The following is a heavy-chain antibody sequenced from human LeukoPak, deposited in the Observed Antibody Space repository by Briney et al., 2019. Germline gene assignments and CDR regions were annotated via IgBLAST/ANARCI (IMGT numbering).Heavy chain of an antibody. Sequence: PGGSLRLSCAASGFTFSSYAMSWVRQAPGKGLEWVSAISGSGGSTYYADSVKGRFTISRDNSKNTLYLQMNSLRAEDTAVYYCAKDPGMIVVVRGQFDYWGQGTLVTVSS. J-gene: IGHJ4*02. V-gene: IGHV3-23*01. D-gene: IGHD3-22*01. CDR2: ISGSGGST. CDR1: GFTFSSYA. CDR3: AKDPGMIVVVRGQFDY.